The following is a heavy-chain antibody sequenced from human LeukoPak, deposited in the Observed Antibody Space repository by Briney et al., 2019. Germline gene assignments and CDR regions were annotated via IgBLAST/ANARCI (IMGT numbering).Heavy chain of an antibody. CDR3: AKRYYYDSSDFFDI. CDR1: GYSISSGHY. J-gene: IGHJ3*02. CDR2: MYHSGST. Sequence: SETLSLTCTVSGYSISSGHYWGWIRQPPGKGLEWIGSMYHSGSTYYNPPLKSRVTISEDTSKNQFSLKLSSVTAADTAVYYCAKRYYYDSSDFFDIWGQGTMVTVS. V-gene: IGHV4-38-2*02. D-gene: IGHD3-22*01.